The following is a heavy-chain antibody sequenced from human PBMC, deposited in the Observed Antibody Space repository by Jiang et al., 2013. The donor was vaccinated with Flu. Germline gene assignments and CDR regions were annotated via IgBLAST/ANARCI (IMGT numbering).Heavy chain of an antibody. V-gene: IGHV4-61*01. CDR1: GGSVSSGSYY. J-gene: IGHJ4*02. CDR2: IYYSGST. Sequence: GPGLVKPSETLSLTCTVSGGSVSSGSYYWSWIRQPPGKGLEWIGYIYYSGSTNYNPSLKSRVTISLDTSKTQFSLKLSSVTAADTAVYYCATEVNRGYSYGYVYWGQGTLVTVSS. CDR3: ATEVNRGYSYGYVY. D-gene: IGHD5-18*01.